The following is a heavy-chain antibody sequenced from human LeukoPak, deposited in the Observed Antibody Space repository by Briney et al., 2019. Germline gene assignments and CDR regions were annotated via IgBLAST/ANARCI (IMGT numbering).Heavy chain of an antibody. CDR3: GASTVTSYFAY. D-gene: IGHD3-16*01. J-gene: IGHJ4*02. CDR2: IYPGDSDT. V-gene: IGHV5-51*01. CDR1: GYTFTTYW. Sequence: GESLKISCKGSGYTFTTYWIGWVRQMPGKGLAWMGIIYPGDSDTEYSPSFQGEVTTPVDKSINTAYLQWGSLGASDTAIYYCGASTVTSYFAYWGQGTLVTVSS.